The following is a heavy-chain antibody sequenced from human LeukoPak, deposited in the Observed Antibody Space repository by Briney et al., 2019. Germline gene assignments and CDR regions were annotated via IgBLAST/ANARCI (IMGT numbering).Heavy chain of an antibody. CDR1: GYTFTSYD. CDR2: MNPNSGNT. CDR3: ARCPGQYQLLYRRYYYYGMDV. D-gene: IGHD2-2*02. Sequence: ASVKVSCKASGYTFTSYDINWVRQATGQGLEWMGWMNPNSGNTGYAQKFQGRVTMTRNTFISTAYMELSSLRSEDTAVYYCARCPGQYQLLYRRYYYYGMDVWGQGTTVTVSS. J-gene: IGHJ6*02. V-gene: IGHV1-8*01.